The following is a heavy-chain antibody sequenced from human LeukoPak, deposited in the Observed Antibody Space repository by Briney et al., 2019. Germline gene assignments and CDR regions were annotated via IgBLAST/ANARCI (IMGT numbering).Heavy chain of an antibody. Sequence: GGSLRLSCEASGFPFMTYAMNWIRQSPGKGLEWVAFLTRGSSNIQYAESVKGRFTISRDNGKDSLFLQMNSLRAEDTAVYYCVRLRRNSDSSGYHYYYDYWGQGTLVTVSS. CDR2: LTRGSSNI. V-gene: IGHV3-48*01. CDR1: GFPFMTYA. J-gene: IGHJ4*02. CDR3: VRLRRNSDSSGYHYYYDY. D-gene: IGHD3-22*01.